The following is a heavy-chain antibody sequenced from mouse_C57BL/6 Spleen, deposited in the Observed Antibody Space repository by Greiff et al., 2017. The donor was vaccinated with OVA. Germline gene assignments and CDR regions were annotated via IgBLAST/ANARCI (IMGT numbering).Heavy chain of an antibody. V-gene: IGHV1-82*01. CDR1: GYAFSSYW. Sequence: VQLVESGPELVKPGASVKISCKASGYAFSSYWMNWVKQRPGKGLEWIGRIYPGDGDTNYNGKFKGKATLTADKSSSTAYMQLSSLTSEDSAVYFCERYGNYNYAMDYWGQGTSVTVSS. D-gene: IGHD2-1*01. J-gene: IGHJ4*01. CDR2: IYPGDGDT. CDR3: ERYGNYNYAMDY.